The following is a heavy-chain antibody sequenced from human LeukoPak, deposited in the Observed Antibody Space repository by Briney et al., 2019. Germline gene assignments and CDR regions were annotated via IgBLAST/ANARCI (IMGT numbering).Heavy chain of an antibody. CDR3: ARQDYYDSSGYYPPFDY. CDR1: GGSISSGGYS. CDR2: IYYSGST. J-gene: IGHJ4*02. Sequence: PSQTLSLTCAVSGGSISSGGYSWSWLRQPPGQGLEWIGYIYYSGSTNYNPSLKSRVTISVDTSKNQFSLKLSSVTAADTAVYYCARQDYYDSSGYYPPFDYWGQGTLVTVSS. D-gene: IGHD3-22*01. V-gene: IGHV4-30-4*07.